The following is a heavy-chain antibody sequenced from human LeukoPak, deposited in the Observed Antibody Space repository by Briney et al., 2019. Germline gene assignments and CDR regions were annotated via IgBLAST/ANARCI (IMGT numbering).Heavy chain of an antibody. CDR1: GFNFRSSW. CDR2: MNSDGSDT. Sequence: PGGSLRLSCAASGFNFRSSWMYWVRKVPGKGLVWVARMNSDGSDTAHADSVKGRFTISRDNAKNTLYLQMNSLRGEDTAVYFCVMYTWGDVPDIWGQGTMVTVSS. V-gene: IGHV3-74*01. CDR3: VMYTWGDVPDI. D-gene: IGHD1-20*01. J-gene: IGHJ3*02.